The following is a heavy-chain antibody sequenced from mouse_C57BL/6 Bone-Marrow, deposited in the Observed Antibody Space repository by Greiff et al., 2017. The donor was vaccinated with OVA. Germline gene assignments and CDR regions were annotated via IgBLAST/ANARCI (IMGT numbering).Heavy chain of an antibody. CDR1: GYTFTSYG. J-gene: IGHJ2*01. V-gene: IGHV1-81*01. D-gene: IGHD2-4*01. CDR2: LYPRSGNT. Sequence: QVQLKESGAELARPGASVKLSCKASGYTFTSYGISWVKQRTGQGLEWIGELYPRSGNTYYNEKFKGKATLTADKSSSTAYIELGSLTSEDSAVYFCARDYDYDALFGCWGQGTTLAVSS. CDR3: ARDYDYDALFGC.